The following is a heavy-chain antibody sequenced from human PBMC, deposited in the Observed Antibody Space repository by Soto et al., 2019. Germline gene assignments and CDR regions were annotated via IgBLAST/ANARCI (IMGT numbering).Heavy chain of an antibody. V-gene: IGHV1-69*08. D-gene: IGHD3-22*01. CDR3: ARDHNCYDSSGYYYEGAIQH. Sequence: QVQLVQSGAEVKKPGSSVKVSCKASGGTFSSYTISWVRQAPGQGLEWMGRIIPILGIANYAQKIQGRVKITADKSTRTAYMELSSLRSEDTAVYYCARDHNCYDSSGYYYEGAIQHWGPGTLVTVSS. CDR2: IIPILGIA. J-gene: IGHJ1*01. CDR1: GGTFSSYT.